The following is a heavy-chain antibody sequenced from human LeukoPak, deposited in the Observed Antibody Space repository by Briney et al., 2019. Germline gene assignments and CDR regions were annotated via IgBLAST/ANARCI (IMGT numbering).Heavy chain of an antibody. J-gene: IGHJ5*02. Sequence: GGSLRVSCAASGFTFSSYIMYWVRQAPGGGVGWVSYLSSSSSTIYYADSVKGRFTISRDNAKNSLYLQMNSLRAEDTAVYYCARGAKFRSYGSGTYYTSLPFDPWGQGTLVTVSS. D-gene: IGHD3-10*01. CDR3: ARGAKFRSYGSGTYYTSLPFDP. CDR1: GFTFSSYI. CDR2: LSSSSSTI. V-gene: IGHV3-48*01.